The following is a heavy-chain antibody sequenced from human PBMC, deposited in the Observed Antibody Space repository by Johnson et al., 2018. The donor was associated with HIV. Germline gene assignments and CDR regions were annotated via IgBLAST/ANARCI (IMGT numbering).Heavy chain of an antibody. CDR1: GFTFSDYY. Sequence: VQLVESGGGLIQPGGSLRLSCAASGFTFSDYYMRWVRQAPGKGLEWVGRIKSKTDGGTTDYAAPVKGRFTISRDNSKNTVYLQMNSLRDEDTSVYYCTVWRWGWSGQEPFDVWGPGTMVTVSS. J-gene: IGHJ3*01. D-gene: IGHD3-3*01. V-gene: IGHV3-15*01. CDR3: TVWRWGWSGQEPFDV. CDR2: IKSKTDGGTT.